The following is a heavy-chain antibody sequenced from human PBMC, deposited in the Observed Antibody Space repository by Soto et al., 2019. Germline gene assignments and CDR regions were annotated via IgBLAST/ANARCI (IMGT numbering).Heavy chain of an antibody. CDR3: AKDLLIAARPFYYYGMDV. CDR2: ISGSGGST. CDR1: GFTFSSYA. V-gene: IGHV3-23*01. Sequence: PGGSLRLSCAASGFTFSSYAMSWVRQAPGKGLEWVSAISGSGGSTYYADSVKGRFTISRDNSKNTLYLQMNSLRAEDTAVYYCAKDLLIAARPFYYYGMDVGGQGPTVTGSS. D-gene: IGHD6-6*01. J-gene: IGHJ6*02.